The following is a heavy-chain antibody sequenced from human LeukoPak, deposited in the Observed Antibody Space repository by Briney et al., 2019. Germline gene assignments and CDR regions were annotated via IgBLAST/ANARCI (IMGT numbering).Heavy chain of an antibody. CDR3: ARFERWTSTVYLDY. CDR2: ISAYNGNT. V-gene: IGHV1-18*01. J-gene: IGHJ4*02. CDR1: GYTFTSSG. D-gene: IGHD2-8*02. Sequence: ASVKVSCKASGYTFTSSGITWVRQAPGQGLEWMGWISAYNGNTNYAQKLQGRVTMTTDTSTSTAYMELRSLRSDDTAVYYCARFERWTSTVYLDYWGQGTLVTVSS.